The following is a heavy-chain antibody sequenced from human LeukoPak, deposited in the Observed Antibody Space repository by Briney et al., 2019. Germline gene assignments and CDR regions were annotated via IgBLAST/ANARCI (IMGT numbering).Heavy chain of an antibody. D-gene: IGHD3-3*01. J-gene: IGHJ6*02. Sequence: PSETLSLTCTVSGDSISSYYWSWIRQPPGKGLEWIGYIYYSGSTNYNPSLKSRVTISVDTSKNQFSLKLSSVTAADTAVYYCAIKYYDFWSGYPSSQKGYYGMDVWGQGTTVTVSS. CDR3: AIKYYDFWSGYPSSQKGYYGMDV. V-gene: IGHV4-59*01. CDR2: IYYSGST. CDR1: GDSISSYY.